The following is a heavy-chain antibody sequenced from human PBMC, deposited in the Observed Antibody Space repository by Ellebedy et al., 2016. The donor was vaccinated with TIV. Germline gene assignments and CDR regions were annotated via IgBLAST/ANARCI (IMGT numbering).Heavy chain of an antibody. V-gene: IGHV3-53*01. CDR1: GFAVSSNY. J-gene: IGHJ4*01. CDR2: IYSDGNT. CDR3: AKRDGQN. D-gene: IGHD5-24*01. Sequence: PGGSLRLSCAASGFAVSSNYMTWVRQAPGRGLEWVSLIYSDGNTNYADSVRGRFTISRDSSKNTLDLQMNSLRAEDTAVYYCAKRDGQNWGHGTLVTVSS.